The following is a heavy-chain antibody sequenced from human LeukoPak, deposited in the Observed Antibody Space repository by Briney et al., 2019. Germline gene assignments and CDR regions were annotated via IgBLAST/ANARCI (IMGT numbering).Heavy chain of an antibody. J-gene: IGHJ6*03. V-gene: IGHV4-59*12. D-gene: IGHD3-3*01. CDR3: ARDKRITIFGVDMDV. Sequence: SETLSLTCTVSGGSISSFYWTWIRQPPGKGLEWIGYISDSGRTHYHPSLKSRGTISVDMSKNQFSLKLRSVTAADTAVYYCARDKRITIFGVDMDVWGKGTTATVSS. CDR1: GGSISSFY. CDR2: ISDSGRT.